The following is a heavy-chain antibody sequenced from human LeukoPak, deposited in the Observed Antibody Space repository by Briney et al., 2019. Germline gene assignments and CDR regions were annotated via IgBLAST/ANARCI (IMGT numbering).Heavy chain of an antibody. D-gene: IGHD5-18*01. CDR3: ARQDTAMVYFDY. J-gene: IGHJ4*02. CDR2: IYYSGST. V-gene: IGHV4-59*01. Sequence: SETLSLTCSVSGGSISSYYWSWIRQPPGNGLEWIGYIYYSGSTNYNPSLKSRVTISVDTSKNQFSLKLSSVTTADTAVHYCARQDTAMVYFDYWGQGTLVTVSS. CDR1: GGSISSYY.